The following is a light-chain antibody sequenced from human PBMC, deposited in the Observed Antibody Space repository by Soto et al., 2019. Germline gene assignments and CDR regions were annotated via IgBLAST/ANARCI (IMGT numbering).Light chain of an antibody. J-gene: IGKJ4*01. Sequence: AIRMTQSPSSLSASTGDRVTITCRASQGMSRYLSWYQHKPGKAPKLLIYAASTLQSGVPSRFSGSGSGTDFTLTISCLQSEDFATYYCQQYYSHPSTFGGGTKV. V-gene: IGKV1-8*01. CDR3: QQYYSHPST. CDR1: QGMSRY. CDR2: AAS.